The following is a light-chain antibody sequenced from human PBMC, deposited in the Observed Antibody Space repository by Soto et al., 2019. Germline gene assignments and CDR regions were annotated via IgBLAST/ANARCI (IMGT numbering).Light chain of an antibody. CDR3: QQRTNWPPT. V-gene: IGKV3-11*01. CDR2: DAS. CDR1: QSVSSY. J-gene: IGKJ4*01. Sequence: EIVLTQSPATLSLSPGDRATLSCRASQSVSSYLAWYQQRPGQAPRLLIYDASNRATGIPARFSGSGSGTDFTLTISSLETEDLAVYYCQQRTNWPPTFGGGTKVEIK.